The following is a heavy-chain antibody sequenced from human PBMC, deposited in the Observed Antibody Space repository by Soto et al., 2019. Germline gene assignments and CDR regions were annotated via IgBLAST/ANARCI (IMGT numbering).Heavy chain of an antibody. D-gene: IGHD3-10*01. Sequence: QVQLQESGPGLVKPSETLSLTCTVSGGSISSYYWSWIRQPPGKGLEWIGYIYYSGSTNYNPSLKXRXTXXVDTSKSQFSLRLSSVTAAATAVYYCARGLWFGESRGQGTLVTVSS. CDR1: GGSISSYY. J-gene: IGHJ4*02. V-gene: IGHV4-59*01. CDR3: ARGLWFGES. CDR2: IYYSGST.